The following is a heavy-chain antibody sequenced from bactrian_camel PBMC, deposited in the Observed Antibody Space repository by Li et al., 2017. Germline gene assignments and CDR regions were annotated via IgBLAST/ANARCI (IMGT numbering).Heavy chain of an antibody. J-gene: IGHJ4*01. Sequence: HVQLVESGGGSVQSGGSLRLSCAVSGYRSSTNCMGWFRQAPGKEREVIATISAPDDGTYYATVGDDIYYTDSVKGRFTISQDNAKNTVYLQMNNLKPEDTATYYCASGTRRRHLEAGTVRRALRSSCVEYDAWGQGTQVTVS. V-gene: IGHV3-3*01. CDR2: ISAPDDGT. D-gene: IGHD6*01. CDR3: ASGTRRRHLEAGTVRRALRSSCVEYDA. CDR1: GYRSSTNC.